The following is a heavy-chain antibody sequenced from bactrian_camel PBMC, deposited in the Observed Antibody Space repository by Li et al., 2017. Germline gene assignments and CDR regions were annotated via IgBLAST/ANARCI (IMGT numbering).Heavy chain of an antibody. CDR3: AADPQPVPSGRYCYLGRDYSI. V-gene: IGHV3S63*01. Sequence: HVQLVESGGASVQAGGSLRLSCAGSFYSGRRYCMAWFRQTPGKEREGVGGLNIDDAITYADSVKGRFTISKGQAKDTVYLQMNSLKPEDTAMYYCAADPQPVPSGRYCYLGRDYSIRGQGTQVTVS. CDR1: FYSGRRYC. D-gene: IGHD2*01. CDR2: LNIDDAIT. J-gene: IGHJ4*01.